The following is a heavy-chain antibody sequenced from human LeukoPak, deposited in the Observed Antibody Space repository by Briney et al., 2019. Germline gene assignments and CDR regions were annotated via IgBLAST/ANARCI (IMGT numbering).Heavy chain of an antibody. CDR2: ISSSGSTI. CDR1: GFTFSSYW. Sequence: GGSLRLSCAASGFTFSSYWMSWVRQAPGKGLEWVSYISSSGSTIYYADSVKGRFTISRDNAKNSLYLQMNSLRAEDTAVYYCAELGITMIGGVWGKGTAVTISS. V-gene: IGHV3-48*04. J-gene: IGHJ6*04. CDR3: AELGITMIGGV. D-gene: IGHD3-10*02.